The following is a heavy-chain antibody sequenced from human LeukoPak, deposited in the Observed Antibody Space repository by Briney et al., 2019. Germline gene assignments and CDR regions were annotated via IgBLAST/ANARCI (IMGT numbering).Heavy chain of an antibody. J-gene: IGHJ6*02. CDR2: INRSRST. CDR3: ARGYQSIAVAGTSLYGMDV. D-gene: IGHD6-19*01. V-gene: IGHV4-34*01. Sequence: PSETLSLTCAVCGGSFSGYYWSWIRHPPGKGVEWFGEINRSRSTNYNPSIKSRVTISVDTSKNQFSLQLRSVTAADTAVYYCARGYQSIAVAGTSLYGMDVWGQGTTVTVSS. CDR1: GGSFSGYY.